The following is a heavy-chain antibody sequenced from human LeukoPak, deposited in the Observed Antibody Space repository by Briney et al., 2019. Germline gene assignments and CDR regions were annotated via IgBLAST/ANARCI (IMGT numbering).Heavy chain of an antibody. CDR2: INQDGSEK. CDR3: ARGRWGFDY. Sequence: GGSLRLFCAASGFTFSSYWMSWVRQAPGKGLEWVANINQDGSEKDYLDSVKGRFTIFRDNAKNSLYLQMDSLRAEDTAVYYCARGRWGFDYWGQGTLVTVSS. V-gene: IGHV3-7*01. D-gene: IGHD3-16*01. J-gene: IGHJ4*02. CDR1: GFTFSSYW.